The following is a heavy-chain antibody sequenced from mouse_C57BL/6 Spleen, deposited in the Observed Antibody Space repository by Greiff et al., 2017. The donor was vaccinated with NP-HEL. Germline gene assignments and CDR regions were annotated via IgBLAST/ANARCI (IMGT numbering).Heavy chain of an antibody. Sequence: QVQLQQSGAELARPGASVKLSCKASGYTFTSYGISWVKQRTGQGLEWIGEIYPRSGNTYYNEKFKGKATLTADKSSITSYMELRSLTSEDSAVYFCARLQDGYEVYYAMDYWGQGTSVTVSS. V-gene: IGHV1-81*01. CDR3: ARLQDGYEVYYAMDY. D-gene: IGHD2-2*01. CDR2: IYPRSGNT. CDR1: GYTFTSYG. J-gene: IGHJ4*01.